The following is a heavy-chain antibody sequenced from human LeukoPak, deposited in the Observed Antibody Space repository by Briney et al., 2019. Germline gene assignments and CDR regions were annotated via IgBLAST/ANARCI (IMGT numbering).Heavy chain of an antibody. CDR1: GFTFSSYA. J-gene: IGHJ4*02. V-gene: IGHV3-21*01. D-gene: IGHD3-22*01. CDR2: ISRGSDHI. Sequence: GGSLRLSCAASGFTFSSYAMNWVRQAPGKGLEWVSSISRGSDHIFYADSMKGRFTISRDNAKNSLFLQMNSLGAEDTAVYYCARPYDTRGYFPDYWGQGTLVTVSS. CDR3: ARPYDTRGYFPDY.